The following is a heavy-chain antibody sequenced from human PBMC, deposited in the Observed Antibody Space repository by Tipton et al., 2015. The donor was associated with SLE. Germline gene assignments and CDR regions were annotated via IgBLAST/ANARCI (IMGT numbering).Heavy chain of an antibody. CDR3: AGDLNYYYGMDV. Sequence: SLRLSCAASGFTFSTYAMHWVRQAPGKGLEWVAVISYDGSIKYYADSVKGRFTISRDNSKNTLYLQMNSLRAEDTAVYYCAGDLNYYYGMDVWGQGTTVTVSS. CDR2: ISYDGSIK. V-gene: IGHV3-30*04. CDR1: GFTFSTYA. J-gene: IGHJ6*02.